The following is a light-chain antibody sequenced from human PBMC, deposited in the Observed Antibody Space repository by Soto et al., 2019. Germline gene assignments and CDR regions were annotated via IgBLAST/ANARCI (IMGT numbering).Light chain of an antibody. V-gene: IGKV3-11*01. J-gene: IGKJ1*01. CDR1: QSISDT. CDR3: QQRSNWPWT. Sequence: VTMSPSALSVSQKRKATLSCRASQSISDTLAWYQHKPGLSPRLLIYGASSRATGVPVRFSGSGSGTDFTLTITRLEPEDFAVYYCQQRSNWPWTFGQGTKVDIK. CDR2: GAS.